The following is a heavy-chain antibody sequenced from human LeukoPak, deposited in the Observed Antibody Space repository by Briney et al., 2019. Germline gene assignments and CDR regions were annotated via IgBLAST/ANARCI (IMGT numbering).Heavy chain of an antibody. Sequence: TTSETLSLXCTVSGGSISSGSYYWSWIRQPAAKGLEWIGRIYTSGSTNYNPSLKSRVTISVDTSKNQFSLKLSSVTAADTAVYYCARAGGNSIPDYWGQGTLVTVSS. CDR3: ARAGGNSIPDY. J-gene: IGHJ4*02. V-gene: IGHV4-61*02. D-gene: IGHD4-23*01. CDR1: GGSISSGSYY. CDR2: IYTSGST.